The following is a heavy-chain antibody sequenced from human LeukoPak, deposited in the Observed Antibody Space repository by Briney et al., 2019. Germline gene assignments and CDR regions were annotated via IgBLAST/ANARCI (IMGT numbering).Heavy chain of an antibody. CDR1: GGSISSGSYY. CDR3: ARDPPSIAARPDGYYYYYYMDV. CDR2: IYTSGST. V-gene: IGHV4-61*02. Sequence: SETLSLTCTVSGGSISSGSYYWSWIRQPAGKGLEWIGLIYTSGSTNYNPSLKSRVTISVDTSKNQFSLKLSSVTAADTAVYYCARDPPSIAARPDGYYYYYYMDVWGKGTTVTVSS. D-gene: IGHD6-6*01. J-gene: IGHJ6*03.